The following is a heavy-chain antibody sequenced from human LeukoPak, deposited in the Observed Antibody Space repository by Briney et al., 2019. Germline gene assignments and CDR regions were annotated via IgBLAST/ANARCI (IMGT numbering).Heavy chain of an antibody. D-gene: IGHD4-17*01. CDR1: GFTFSSYW. Sequence: GGSLRLSCAASGFTFSSYWMSWVRQAPGKGLEWVANIKQDGSEKYYVDSVKGRFTISRDNAKNSLYLQMNSLRAEDTAVYYCARSWYDDYGPSASDIWGQGTMVTVSS. CDR3: ARSWYDDYGPSASDI. V-gene: IGHV3-7*01. CDR2: IKQDGSEK. J-gene: IGHJ3*02.